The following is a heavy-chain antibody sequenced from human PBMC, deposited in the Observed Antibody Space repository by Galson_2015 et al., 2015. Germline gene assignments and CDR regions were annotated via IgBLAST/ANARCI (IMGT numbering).Heavy chain of an antibody. CDR3: ARAEEENEVGYYFDY. CDR2: ISYDGSNK. CDR1: GFTFSSYA. Sequence: SLRLSCAASGFTFSSYAMHWVRQAPGKGLEWVAVISYDGSNKYYADSVKGRFTISRDNSKNTLYLQMNSLRAEDTAVHYCARAEEENEVGYYFDYWGQGTLVTVSS. J-gene: IGHJ4*02. D-gene: IGHD1-1*01. V-gene: IGHV3-30-3*01.